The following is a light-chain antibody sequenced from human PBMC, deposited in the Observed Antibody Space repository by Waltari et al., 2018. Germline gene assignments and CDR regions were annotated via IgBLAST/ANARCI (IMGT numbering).Light chain of an antibody. Sequence: AIRMTQSPSSFSASTGDRVTITCRASQGISSYLAWYQQKPGKAPKLLIYAASTLQSGVPSRFSGSGSGTDFTLTISCLQSEDFATYYCQQYYSYRLTFGGGTKVESK. CDR3: QQYYSYRLT. V-gene: IGKV1-8*01. CDR2: AAS. CDR1: QGISSY. J-gene: IGKJ4*01.